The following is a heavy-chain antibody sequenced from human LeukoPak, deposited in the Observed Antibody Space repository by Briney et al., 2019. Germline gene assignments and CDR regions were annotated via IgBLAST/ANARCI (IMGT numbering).Heavy chain of an antibody. CDR3: VKVDA. V-gene: IGHV3-23*01. CDR2: ISNSGDYT. Sequence: GGSLRLSCAASGLTFSNYAMSWVRQAPGKGLEWLSAISNSGDYTYYADSVKGRFTISRDNSKNTLYLQMDSLSAEDTAVYYCVKVDAWGQGTLVTVSS. D-gene: IGHD2-8*01. CDR1: GLTFSNYA. J-gene: IGHJ4*02.